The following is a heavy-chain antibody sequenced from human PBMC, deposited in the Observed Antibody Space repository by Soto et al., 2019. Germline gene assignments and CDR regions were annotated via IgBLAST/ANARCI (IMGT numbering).Heavy chain of an antibody. Sequence: GGSLRLSCAASGFTFSSYAMSWVRQAQGKGLEWVSAISGSGGSTYYADSVMGRFTISRENSKNTLYLQVNSLRAEDTAVYYCAKDVIETTLEGTTDYYYDMDVLGKGTTVTVSS. D-gene: IGHD3-16*02. J-gene: IGHJ6*03. CDR3: AKDVIETTLEGTTDYYYDMDV. CDR1: GFTFSSYA. CDR2: ISGSGGST. V-gene: IGHV3-23*01.